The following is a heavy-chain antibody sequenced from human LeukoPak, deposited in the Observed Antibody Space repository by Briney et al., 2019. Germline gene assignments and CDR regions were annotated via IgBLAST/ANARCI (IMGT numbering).Heavy chain of an antibody. CDR1: GGSISSYY. J-gene: IGHJ4*02. CDR3: ASVAAPKKYSSGWYGYNFDY. CDR2: IYTSGST. V-gene: IGHV4-4*07. Sequence: SETLSLTCTVSGGSISSYYWSWIRQPAGKGLEWIGRIYTSGSTNYNPSLKSRVTMSVDTSKNQFSLKLSPVTAADTAVYYRASVAAPKKYSSGWYGYNFDYWGQGTLVTVSS. D-gene: IGHD6-19*01.